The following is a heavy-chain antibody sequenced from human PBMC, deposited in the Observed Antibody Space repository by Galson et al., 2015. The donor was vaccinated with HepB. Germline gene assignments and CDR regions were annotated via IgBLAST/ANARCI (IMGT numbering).Heavy chain of an antibody. V-gene: IGHV3-53*01. J-gene: IGHJ4*02. Sequence: SLRLSCAASGFTVTKNHMTWVRQAPGKGLEWLSIIYSVGTTYYADSVEGRFTISRDNSENTLYLQMDSLRAEDTAIYYCLGFPGYWGQGTLVTVSS. CDR3: LGFPGY. CDR2: IYSVGTT. CDR1: GFTVTKNH. D-gene: IGHD2-15*01.